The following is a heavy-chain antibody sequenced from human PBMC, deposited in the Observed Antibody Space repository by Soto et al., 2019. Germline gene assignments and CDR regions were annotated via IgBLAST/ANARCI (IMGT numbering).Heavy chain of an antibody. J-gene: IGHJ6*02. CDR1: GGSISSGGYY. CDR3: ARGSSIAGLYYGMDG. D-gene: IGHD6-6*01. V-gene: IGHV4-31*03. Sequence: QVQLQESGPGLVEPSQTLALPCTVSGGSISSGGYYWTWIRQHPVKGLGCIGYNYYRVSTYNDPSLKSRVASSLDTSKNPFSMKLSPVTAADTAVYYWARGSSIAGLYYGMDGWSQGSTVTVSS. CDR2: NYYRVST.